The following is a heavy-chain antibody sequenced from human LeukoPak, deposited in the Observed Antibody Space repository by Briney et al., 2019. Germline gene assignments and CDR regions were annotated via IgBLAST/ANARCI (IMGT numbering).Heavy chain of an antibody. J-gene: IGHJ4*02. CDR1: GFTFSTYW. V-gene: IGHV3-7*05. D-gene: IGHD2-2*01. CDR2: INQDGGRK. Sequence: GGSLRLSCAASGFTFSTYWMTWVRQGPGKGLEWVANINQDGGRKYYVDSVKGRFTISRDNAKNSLYLQMNSLRAEDTSVYYCARLYCSSTSCQSCFDSWGQGTLVTVSS. CDR3: ARLYCSSTSCQSCFDS.